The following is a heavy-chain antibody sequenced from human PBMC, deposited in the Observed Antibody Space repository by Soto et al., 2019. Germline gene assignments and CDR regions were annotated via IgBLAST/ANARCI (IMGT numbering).Heavy chain of an antibody. CDR3: VLRMASGRYFDY. V-gene: IGHV3-23*01. J-gene: IGHJ4*02. Sequence: GGSLRLSCAASGFTFSSYAMSWVRQAPGKGLEWVSAISGSGGSTYYADSVKGRFTISRDNSKNTLYLQMNSLRAEDTAVYYCVLRMASGRYFDYWGQGTLVTVSS. CDR1: GFTFSSYA. CDR2: ISGSGGST. D-gene: IGHD5-12*01.